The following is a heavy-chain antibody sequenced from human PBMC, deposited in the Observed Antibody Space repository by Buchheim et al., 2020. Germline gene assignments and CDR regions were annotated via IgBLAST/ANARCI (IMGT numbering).Heavy chain of an antibody. J-gene: IGHJ6*02. CDR2: INPNSGDT. CDR3: ARDLHQYYDFWSGYFQPPNYYYYYGMDV. CDR1: GYTFTGYY. Sequence: QVQLVQSGAEVKKPGASVKVSCKASGYTFTGYYMHWVRQAPGQGLEWMGWINPNSGDTNYAQKFQGRVTMTRDTSISTAYMELSRLRSDDTAVYYCARDLHQYYDFWSGYFQPPNYYYYYGMDVWGQGTT. D-gene: IGHD3-3*01. V-gene: IGHV1-2*02.